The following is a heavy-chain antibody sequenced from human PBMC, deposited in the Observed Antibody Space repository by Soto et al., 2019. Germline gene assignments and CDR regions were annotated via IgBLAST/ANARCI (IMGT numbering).Heavy chain of an antibody. Sequence: EVRPVESGGGLVQPGGSLRLSCATSGFDPSDGWLHWVRQTPGKGLLWVSRIKRDGTSASYADFVEGRFTVSRDNARNTLDLQMSSLRVEDTAVYYCTSGAVFRGQGILVTVSS. CDR2: IKRDGTSA. J-gene: IGHJ4*02. V-gene: IGHV3-74*01. D-gene: IGHD6-19*01. CDR1: GFDPSDGW. CDR3: TSGAVF.